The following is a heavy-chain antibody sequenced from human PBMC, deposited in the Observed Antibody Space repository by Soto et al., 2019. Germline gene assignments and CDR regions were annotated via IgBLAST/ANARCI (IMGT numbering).Heavy chain of an antibody. J-gene: IGHJ5*02. Sequence: SETLSLTCTVSGGSISSGDYYWSWIRQPPGKGLEWIGYIYYSGSTYYNPSLKSRVTISVDTSKNQFSLKLSSVTAADTAVYYCARESGYCSGGSCNGHWFDPWGQGTLVTVSS. CDR1: GGSISSGDYY. CDR2: IYYSGST. V-gene: IGHV4-30-4*01. CDR3: ARESGYCSGGSCNGHWFDP. D-gene: IGHD2-15*01.